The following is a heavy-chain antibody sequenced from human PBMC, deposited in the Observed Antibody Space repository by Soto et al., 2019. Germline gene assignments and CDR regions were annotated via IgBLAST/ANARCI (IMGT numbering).Heavy chain of an antibody. CDR3: ARVRSIGAARNWVDP. D-gene: IGHD6-13*01. Sequence: SETLSLTCAVYVGPFSAYYWRWIRQPPGEGLEGIGEINHTGGSSYDPSLKSRVIISVDASKNQFAMILSSVTAADTAVYYCARVRSIGAARNWVDPWARGTLVTVSS. CDR1: VGPFSAYY. J-gene: IGHJ5*01. V-gene: IGHV4-34*01. CDR2: INHTGGS.